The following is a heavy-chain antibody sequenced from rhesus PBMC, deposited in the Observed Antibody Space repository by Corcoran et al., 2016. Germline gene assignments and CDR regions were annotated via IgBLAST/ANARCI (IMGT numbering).Heavy chain of an antibody. V-gene: IGHV4-173*01. CDR2: ISGSGGST. Sequence: QLQLQESGPGLVKPSETLSLTGAVPGGPISSNYWSWTRQPPGKGLEWIGRISGSGGSTDYNPSLKSRVTISTDTSKNQFSLKLSSVTAADTAVYYCARVRPYRSYSSWPQYNSLDVWGRGVLVTVSS. J-gene: IGHJ5-2*02. CDR3: ARVRPYRSYSSWPQYNSLDV. D-gene: IGHD6-13*01. CDR1: GGPISSNY.